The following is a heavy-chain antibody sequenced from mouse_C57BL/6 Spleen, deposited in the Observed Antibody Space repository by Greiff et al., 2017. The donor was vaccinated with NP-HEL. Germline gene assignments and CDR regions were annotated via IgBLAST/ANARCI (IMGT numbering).Heavy chain of an antibody. Sequence: VQLQQSGAELVRPGASVKLSCTASGFNIKDDYMHWVKQRPEQGLEWIGWIDPENGDTEYASKFQGKATITADTSSNTAYLQLSSLPSEDTAVYYCTTFLFITTGYAMDYWGQGTSVTVSS. CDR1: GFNIKDDY. CDR3: TTFLFITTGYAMDY. V-gene: IGHV14-4*01. CDR2: IDPENGDT. D-gene: IGHD1-1*01. J-gene: IGHJ4*01.